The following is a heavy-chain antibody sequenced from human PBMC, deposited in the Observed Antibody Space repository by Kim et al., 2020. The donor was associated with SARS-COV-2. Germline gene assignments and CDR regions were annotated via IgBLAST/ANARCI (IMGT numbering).Heavy chain of an antibody. CDR2: IYYSGST. CDR3: ARDLGAVTTV. J-gene: IGHJ4*02. CDR1: GGSISSYY. Sequence: SETLSLTCTVSGGSISSYYWSWIRQPPGKGLEWIGYIYYSGSTNYNPSLKSRVTISVDTSKNQFSLKLSSVTAADTAVYYCARDLGAVTTVWGQGTLVTVSS. V-gene: IGHV4-59*01. D-gene: IGHD4-17*01.